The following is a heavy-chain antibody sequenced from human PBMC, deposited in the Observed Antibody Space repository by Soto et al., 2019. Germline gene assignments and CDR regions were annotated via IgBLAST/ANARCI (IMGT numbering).Heavy chain of an antibody. Sequence: ASVKVFCKASGYTFTGYYMHCVRQAPGQGLEWMGWINPNSGGTDYAQKFQGRVTMTRDTSISTAYMELSRLRSDDTAVYYCARAHSSGWYDSPGYWGQGTLVTVSS. D-gene: IGHD6-19*01. CDR1: GYTFTGYY. V-gene: IGHV1-2*02. J-gene: IGHJ4*02. CDR3: ARAHSSGWYDSPGY. CDR2: INPNSGGT.